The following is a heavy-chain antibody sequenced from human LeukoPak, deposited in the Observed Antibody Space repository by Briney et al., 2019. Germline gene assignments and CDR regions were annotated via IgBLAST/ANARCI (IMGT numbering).Heavy chain of an antibody. CDR1: GFIFSDYY. CDR3: GLSSMNPSYYYGIDV. V-gene: IGHV3-11*01. CDR2: IDRSGATA. D-gene: IGHD6-19*01. Sequence: GGSLRLSCAASGFIFSDYYMTWIRQAPGKGLDWMSYIDRSGATAFYADSVKGRFTMSRDNARNSLHLQMNDLRPEDSAVYYCGLSSMNPSYYYGIDVWGQGTTVRVSS. J-gene: IGHJ6*02.